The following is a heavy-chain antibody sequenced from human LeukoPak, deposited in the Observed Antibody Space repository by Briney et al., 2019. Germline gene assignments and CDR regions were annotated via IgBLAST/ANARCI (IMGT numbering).Heavy chain of an antibody. Sequence: GASVTVSFTCFGYPFSSCGINWVRQAPGQGLEWMGWISAYNGETNYLQKFQGRVTITTDTSTNKDYMDLRRLRSDDTAVYYCARNWGAGHPINFDYWGQGTLVTVSS. V-gene: IGHV1-18*01. CDR1: GYPFSSCG. J-gene: IGHJ4*02. CDR2: ISAYNGET. CDR3: ARNWGAGHPINFDY. D-gene: IGHD3-16*01.